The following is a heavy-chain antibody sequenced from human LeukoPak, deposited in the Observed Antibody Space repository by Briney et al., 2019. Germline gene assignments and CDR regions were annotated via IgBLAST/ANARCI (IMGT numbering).Heavy chain of an antibody. Sequence: GGSLRLSCAASGFTFSDYYMSWIRQAPGKGLEWVSYISSSGSTIYYADSVKGRFTISRDNAKNSLYLQMNSLRAEDTAVYYCARDRASDVDYCSGSSCYELLHHDAFDIWGQGTMVTVSS. J-gene: IGHJ3*02. CDR3: ARDRASDVDYCSGSSCYELLHHDAFDI. CDR2: ISSSGSTI. V-gene: IGHV3-11*01. CDR1: GFTFSDYY. D-gene: IGHD2-15*01.